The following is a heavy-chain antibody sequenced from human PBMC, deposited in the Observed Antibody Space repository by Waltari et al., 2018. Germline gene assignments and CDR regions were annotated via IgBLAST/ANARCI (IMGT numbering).Heavy chain of an antibody. D-gene: IGHD6-6*01. V-gene: IGHV3-21*01. CDR1: GFTFSSYS. CDR3: ARDPRDSSIAARV. Sequence: EVQLVESGGGLVKPGGSLRLSCAASGFTFSSYSMNWVRQAPGKGLDWVSSISSSSSYIYYADTVKGRFTISRDNAKNSLYLQMNSLRAEDTAVYYCARDPRDSSIAARVWGQGTLVTVSS. CDR2: ISSSSSYI. J-gene: IGHJ4*02.